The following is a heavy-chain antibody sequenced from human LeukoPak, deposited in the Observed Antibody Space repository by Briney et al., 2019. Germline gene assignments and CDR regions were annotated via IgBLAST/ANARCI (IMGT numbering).Heavy chain of an antibody. J-gene: IGHJ6*02. Sequence: SETLSLTCTVSGGSIGSYYWSWIRQPPGKGLEWIGYIYYSGSTNYNPSLKSRVTISVDTSKNQFSLKLSSVTAADTAVYYCARLILMEWPYYYYGMDVWGQGTTVTVSS. CDR3: ARLILMEWPYYYYGMDV. V-gene: IGHV4-59*08. CDR1: GGSIGSYY. D-gene: IGHD3-3*01. CDR2: IYYSGST.